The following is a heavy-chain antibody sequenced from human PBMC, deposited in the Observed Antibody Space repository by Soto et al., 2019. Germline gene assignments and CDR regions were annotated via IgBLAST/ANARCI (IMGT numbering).Heavy chain of an antibody. Sequence: QVQLVESGGGVVQPGRSLRLSCAASGFTFSSYGMHWVRQAPGKGLEWVAVIWYDGSNKYYADSVKGRFTISRDNSKNTLYLQMNSLRAEDTAVYYCARDLSIAAAGREFDYWGQGTLVTVSS. CDR2: IWYDGSNK. J-gene: IGHJ4*02. CDR1: GFTFSSYG. D-gene: IGHD6-13*01. CDR3: ARDLSIAAAGREFDY. V-gene: IGHV3-33*01.